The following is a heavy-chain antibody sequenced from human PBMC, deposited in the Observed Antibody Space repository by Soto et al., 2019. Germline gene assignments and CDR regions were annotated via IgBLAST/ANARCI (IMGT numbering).Heavy chain of an antibody. CDR3: ARDNIAAAAHYFDY. J-gene: IGHJ4*02. CDR1: GFTFSSYS. CDR2: ISSSSSYI. D-gene: IGHD6-13*01. V-gene: IGHV3-21*01. Sequence: GESLKISCAASGFTFSSYSMNWVRQAPGKGLEWVSSISSSSSYIYYADSVKGRFTISRDNAKNSLYLQMNSLRAEDTAVYYCARDNIAAAAHYFDYWGQGTLVTVSS.